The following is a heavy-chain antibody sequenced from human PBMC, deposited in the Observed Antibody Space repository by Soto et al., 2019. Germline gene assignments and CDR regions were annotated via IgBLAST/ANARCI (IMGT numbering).Heavy chain of an antibody. Sequence: EVQLVESGGGLVKPGGSLRLSCAVSGFIFSDFSMNWVRQAPGKGLEWVASIGSSGGNSFDADSGKGRFIISRDNAKTALDLQINSLRAEDTAVYYCAREKRHNSLGGRFGMDVWGQGTTVSVS. V-gene: IGHV3-21*01. CDR3: AREKRHNSLGGRFGMDV. J-gene: IGHJ6*02. CDR2: IGSSGGNS. D-gene: IGHD1-1*01. CDR1: GFIFSDFS.